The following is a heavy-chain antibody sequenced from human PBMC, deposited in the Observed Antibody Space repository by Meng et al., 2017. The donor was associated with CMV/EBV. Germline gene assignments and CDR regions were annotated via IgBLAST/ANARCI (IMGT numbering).Heavy chain of an antibody. Sequence: QVRVQPWRVRPLQPPGAPSLTWAVDVGYFSGYYWSRIRQTLGKGLEWIGEINHSRSNNYLPSLKSRVTISVDTYKNQFSLKLSSVPAADTAVYYCARGGNWFDPWGQGTLVTVSS. CDR3: ARGGNWFDP. V-gene: IGHV4-34*01. CDR2: INHSRSN. J-gene: IGHJ5*02. CDR1: VGYFSGYY.